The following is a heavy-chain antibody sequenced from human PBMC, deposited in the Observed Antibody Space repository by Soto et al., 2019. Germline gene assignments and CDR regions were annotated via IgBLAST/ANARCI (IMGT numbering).Heavy chain of an antibody. J-gene: IGHJ6*02. Sequence: GASVKVSCKASGFTFTSSAVQWVRQARGQRLGWIGWIVVGSGNTNYAQKFQERVTITRDMSTSTAYMELSSLRSEDTAVYYCAADSSGWYGMDVWGQGTTVTVSS. CDR1: GFTFTSSA. CDR3: AADSSGWYGMDV. CDR2: IVVGSGNT. D-gene: IGHD6-19*01. V-gene: IGHV1-58*01.